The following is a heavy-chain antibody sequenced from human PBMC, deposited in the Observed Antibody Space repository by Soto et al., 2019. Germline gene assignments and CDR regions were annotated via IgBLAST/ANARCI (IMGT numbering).Heavy chain of an antibody. J-gene: IGHJ5*02. D-gene: IGHD3-10*01. CDR2: FDPEDGET. Sequence: ASVKVSCKVSGYTLTELSMHWVRQAPGKGLEWMGGFDPEDGETIYAQKFQGRVTMTEDASTDTAYMELSSLRSEDTAVYYCATDLNYGSGSYYKWHNWFDPWGQGTLVTVSS. V-gene: IGHV1-24*01. CDR3: ATDLNYGSGSYYKWHNWFDP. CDR1: GYTLTELS.